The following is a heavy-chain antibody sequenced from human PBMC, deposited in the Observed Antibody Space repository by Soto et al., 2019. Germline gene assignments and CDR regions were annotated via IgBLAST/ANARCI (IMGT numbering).Heavy chain of an antibody. CDR1: GFTFSSYG. V-gene: IGHV3-33*01. Sequence: PGGSLRLSCAASGFTFSSYGMHWVRQAPGKGLEWVAVIWYDGSNKYYADTVKGRFTISRDNSKNTLYLQMNSLRAEDTAVYYCARDRGWLVQLGYFDYRGQGTLVTVSS. CDR2: IWYDGSNK. J-gene: IGHJ4*02. CDR3: ARDRGWLVQLGYFDY. D-gene: IGHD6-19*01.